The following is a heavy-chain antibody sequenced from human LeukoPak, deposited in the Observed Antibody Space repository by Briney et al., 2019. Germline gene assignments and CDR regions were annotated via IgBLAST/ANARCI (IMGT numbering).Heavy chain of an antibody. CDR1: GFTFSSYA. J-gene: IGHJ4*02. D-gene: IGHD6-25*01. V-gene: IGHV3-30-3*01. Sequence: GGSLRLSCAASGFTFSSYAMHWVRQAPGKGLEWVAVISYDGSNKYYADSVKGRFTISRDNSKNTLYLQMNSLRAEDTAVYYCARGSQPLPFDYWGQGTLVTVSS. CDR2: ISYDGSNK. CDR3: ARGSQPLPFDY.